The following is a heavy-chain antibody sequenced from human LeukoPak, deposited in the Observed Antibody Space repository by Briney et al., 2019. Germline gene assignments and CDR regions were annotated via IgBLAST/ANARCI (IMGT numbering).Heavy chain of an antibody. V-gene: IGHV1-18*01. CDR3: ARDDPDLKAHNWFDP. Sequence: GASVKVSCKASGYTFTSYGISWVRQAPGQGLEWMGWISAYNGNTNYAQKLQGRVTMTTDTSTSTAHMELRSLRSDDTAVYYCARDDPDLKAHNWFDPWGQGTLVTVSS. CDR2: ISAYNGNT. CDR1: GYTFTSYG. J-gene: IGHJ5*02.